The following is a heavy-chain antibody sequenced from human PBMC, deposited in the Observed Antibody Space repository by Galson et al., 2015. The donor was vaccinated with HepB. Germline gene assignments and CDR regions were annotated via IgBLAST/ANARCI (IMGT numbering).Heavy chain of an antibody. CDR3: ATVSGYYTGLVY. J-gene: IGHJ4*02. V-gene: IGHV1-24*01. CDR2: FDPEDGET. D-gene: IGHD3-22*01. CDR1: GYTLTELS. Sequence: SVKVSCKVSGYTLTELSMHWVRQAPGKGLEWMGGFDPEDGETIYAQKFQGRVTMTEDTSTDTAYMELSSLRSEDTAVYYCATVSGYYTGLVYWGQGTLVTVSS.